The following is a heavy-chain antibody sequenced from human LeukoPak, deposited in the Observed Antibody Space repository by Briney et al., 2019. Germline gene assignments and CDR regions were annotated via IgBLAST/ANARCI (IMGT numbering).Heavy chain of an antibody. Sequence: GGSLRLSCAASGFTFSSYGMHWVRQAPGKGLEWVAVIAYDGSNEYYADSVKGRFTISRDNSKNTLYLQMNSLRAEDTAVYYCAKVPYDSSGYYCWFDPWGQGTLVTVSS. CDR3: AKVPYDSSGYYCWFDP. V-gene: IGHV3-30*18. J-gene: IGHJ5*02. CDR1: GFTFSSYG. D-gene: IGHD3-22*01. CDR2: IAYDGSNE.